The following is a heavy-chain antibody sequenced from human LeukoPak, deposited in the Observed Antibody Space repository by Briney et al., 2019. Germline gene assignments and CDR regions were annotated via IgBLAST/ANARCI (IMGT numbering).Heavy chain of an antibody. V-gene: IGHV1-69*04. J-gene: IGHJ4*02. D-gene: IGHD1-26*01. CDR3: ARGSGSRGYYFDY. CDR2: IIPILGIA. CDR1: GGTFSSYA. Sequence: SVKVSCTASGGTFSSYAISWVRQAPGQGLEWMGRIIPILGIANYAQKFQGRVTITADKSTSTAYMELSSLRSEDTAVYYCARGSGSRGYYFDYWGQGTLVTVSS.